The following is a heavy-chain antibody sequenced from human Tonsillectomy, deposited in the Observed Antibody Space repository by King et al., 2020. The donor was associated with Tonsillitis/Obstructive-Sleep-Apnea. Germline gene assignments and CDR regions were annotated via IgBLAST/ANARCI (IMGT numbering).Heavy chain of an antibody. V-gene: IGHV3-53*01. CDR2: IYSGGST. CDR3: ARDAPTPVDYYFDY. D-gene: IGHD4-17*01. Sequence: VQLVESGGGLIQPGGSLRISCAASGFTVSSNYMSWVRQAPGKGLEWVSVIYSGGSTYYADSVKGRFTISRDNSKNTLYLQMNSLRAEDTAVYYCARDAPTPVDYYFDYWGQGTLVTVSS. CDR1: GFTVSSNY. J-gene: IGHJ4*02.